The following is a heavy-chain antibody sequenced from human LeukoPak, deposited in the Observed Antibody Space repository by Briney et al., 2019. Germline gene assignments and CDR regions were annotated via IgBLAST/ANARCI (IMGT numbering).Heavy chain of an antibody. CDR3: ASAVTEDGYSAFDI. J-gene: IGHJ3*02. V-gene: IGHV1-18*01. Sequence: GASVKVSCKASGYTFTSYGISWVRQAPGQGLEWMGWISAYNGNTNYAQKLQGRVTMTTDTSMSTAYMELRSLRSDDTAVYYCASAVTEDGYSAFDIWGQGTMVTVSS. CDR2: ISAYNGNT. CDR1: GYTFTSYG. D-gene: IGHD5-24*01.